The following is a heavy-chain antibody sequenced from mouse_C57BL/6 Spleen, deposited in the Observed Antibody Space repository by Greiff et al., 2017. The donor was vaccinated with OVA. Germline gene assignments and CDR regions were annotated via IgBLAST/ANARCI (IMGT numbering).Heavy chain of an antibody. J-gene: IGHJ3*01. V-gene: IGHV14-2*01. D-gene: IGHD1-1*01. CDR3: ARYYGSSSAWFAY. CDR1: GFNIKDYY. CDR2: IDPEDGET. Sequence: VHVKQSGAELVKPGASVKLSCTASGFNIKDYYMHWVKQRTEQGLEWIGRIDPEDGETKSAPKFQGKAPITADTSSNTAYLQLSSLTSEDTAVYYCARYYGSSSAWFAYWGQGTLVTVSA.